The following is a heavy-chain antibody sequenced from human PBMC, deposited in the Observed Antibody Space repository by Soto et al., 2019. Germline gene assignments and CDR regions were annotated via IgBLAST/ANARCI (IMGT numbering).Heavy chain of an antibody. CDR1: GWSFSGYY. CDR2: INHSGST. D-gene: IGHD2-2*01. V-gene: IGHV4-34*01. CDR3: ARGPDIVVVPAARLGWFDP. J-gene: IGHJ5*02. Sequence: VQLQQWGAGLLKPSETLSLTCAVYGWSFSGYYWSWIRQPPGNGLAWMGEINHSGSTNYNPSLMSRATISVDTSKNQFSLKLSSVTAADTAVYYCARGPDIVVVPAARLGWFDPWCQGTMVTVSS.